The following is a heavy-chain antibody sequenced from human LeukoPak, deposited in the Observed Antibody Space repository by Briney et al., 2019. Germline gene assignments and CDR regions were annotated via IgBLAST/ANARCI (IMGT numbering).Heavy chain of an antibody. CDR3: AYWYYGSSGYPANAFDI. V-gene: IGHV3-66*01. D-gene: IGHD3-22*01. J-gene: IGHJ3*02. CDR2: IYSGGST. Sequence: PGGSLRLSCAASGFTLSSNYMSWVRQAPGKGLEWVSVIYSGGSTYYADSVKGRFTISRDNSKNTLYLQMNSLRAEDTAVYYCAYWYYGSSGYPANAFDIWGQGTMVTVSS. CDR1: GFTLSSNY.